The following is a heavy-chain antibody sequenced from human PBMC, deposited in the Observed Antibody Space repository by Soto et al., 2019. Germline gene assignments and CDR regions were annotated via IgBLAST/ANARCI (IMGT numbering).Heavy chain of an antibody. J-gene: IGHJ6*02. D-gene: IGHD3-3*01. Sequence: PGGSLRLSCAASGFTFSDYYMSWIRQAPGKGLEWVSYISSSSSYTNYADSVKGRFTISRDNAKNALYLQMNSLRAEDTAVYYCARGGGGYDFWSGYRAYYYGMDVWGQGTTVTVSS. CDR2: ISSSSSYT. V-gene: IGHV3-11*06. CDR1: GFTFSDYY. CDR3: ARGGGGYDFWSGYRAYYYGMDV.